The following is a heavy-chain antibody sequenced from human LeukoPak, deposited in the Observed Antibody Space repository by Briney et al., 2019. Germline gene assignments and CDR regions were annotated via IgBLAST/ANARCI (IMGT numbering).Heavy chain of an antibody. V-gene: IGHV3-33*01. CDR1: GFTFSSYG. CDR3: ARDGPLDSATDLNYYYYGMDV. J-gene: IGHJ6*02. CDR2: IWYDGSNK. D-gene: IGHD2-15*01. Sequence: PGGSLRLSCAASGFTFSSYGMHWVRQAPGKGLEWVAVIWYDGSNKYYADSVKGRFTISRDNSKNTLYLQMNSLRAEDTAVYYCARDGPLDSATDLNYYYYGMDVWGQGTTVTVSS.